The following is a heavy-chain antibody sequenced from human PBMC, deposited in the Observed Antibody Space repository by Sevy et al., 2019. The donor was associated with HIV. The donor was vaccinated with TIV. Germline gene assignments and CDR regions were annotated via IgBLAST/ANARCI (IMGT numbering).Heavy chain of an antibody. CDR3: VRAVATNGSF. V-gene: IGHV3-7*01. D-gene: IGHD2-15*01. Sequence: GGSLRLSCAASGFSLNSIWMNWVRQTPGKGLEWVANINQNGSVTYYVDSVKGRFTISRDNSRNLLYLQMTSLRVEDTALYYFVRAVATNGSFWGQGTLVTVSS. J-gene: IGHJ4*02. CDR2: INQNGSVT. CDR1: GFSLNSIW.